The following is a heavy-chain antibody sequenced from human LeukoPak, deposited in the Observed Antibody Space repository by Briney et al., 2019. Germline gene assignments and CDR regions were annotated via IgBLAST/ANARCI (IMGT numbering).Heavy chain of an antibody. D-gene: IGHD5-24*01. CDR3: ARGVTVRDGYNYGY. CDR2: MNPNSGNT. J-gene: IGHJ4*02. CDR1: GYTFTSYG. Sequence: GASVKVSCKASGYTFTSYGISWVRQATGQGLEWMGWMNPNSGNTGYAQKFQGRVTITRNTSISTAYMELSSLRSEDTAVYYCARGVTVRDGYNYGYWGQGTLVTVSS. V-gene: IGHV1-8*03.